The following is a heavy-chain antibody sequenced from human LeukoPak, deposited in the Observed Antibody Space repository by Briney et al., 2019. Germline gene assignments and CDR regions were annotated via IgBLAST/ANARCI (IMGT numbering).Heavy chain of an antibody. Sequence: GGSLRLSCAASGFAFETYNMNWVRQAPGKGLEWVSGVSGSGDNTYYADSVKGRFTISRDNSKNTLYLQMYSLRADDTAKYYCAKDRLGAVAEYPDYWGQGTLVTVSS. D-gene: IGHD6-19*01. CDR3: AKDRLGAVAEYPDY. CDR1: GFAFETYN. CDR2: VSGSGDNT. V-gene: IGHV3-23*01. J-gene: IGHJ4*02.